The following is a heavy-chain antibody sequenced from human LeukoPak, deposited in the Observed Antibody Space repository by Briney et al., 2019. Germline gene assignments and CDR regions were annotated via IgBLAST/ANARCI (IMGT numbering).Heavy chain of an antibody. CDR2: IYDSGST. CDR1: GGSIRSSYYY. CDR3: ARARRARYYDSSGSYFDY. Sequence: KASETLSLTCTVSGGSIRSSYYYWGWIRQPPGKGLGWIGSIYDSGSTYYNPSLKSRATISVDTSKNQFSLKLNSVTAADTAVYYCARARRARYYDSSGSYFDYWGQGTLVTVSS. D-gene: IGHD3-22*01. J-gene: IGHJ4*02. V-gene: IGHV4-39*01.